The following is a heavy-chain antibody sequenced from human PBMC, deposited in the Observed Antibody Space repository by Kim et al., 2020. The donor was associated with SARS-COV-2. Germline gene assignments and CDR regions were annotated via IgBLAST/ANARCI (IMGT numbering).Heavy chain of an antibody. V-gene: IGHV6-1*01. CDR3: ARVAQQVGGKNWFDT. CDR1: GDSVSSNSAI. CDR2: TYYRSKWFN. J-gene: IGHJ5*01. Sequence: SQTLSLTCAISGDSVSSNSAIWNWIRQSPSRGLEWLGRTYYRSKWFNDYAESVQSRITINPDTSKNQFSLHLSSMSPEDTAVYYCARVAQQVGGKNWFDTCSQGTLVTVSS.